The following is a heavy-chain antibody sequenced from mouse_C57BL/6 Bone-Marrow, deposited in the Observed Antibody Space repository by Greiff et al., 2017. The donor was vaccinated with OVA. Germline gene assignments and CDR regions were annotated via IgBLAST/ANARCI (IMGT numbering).Heavy chain of an antibody. CDR1: GFTFSDYG. CDR3: ARGYGYWYFDV. D-gene: IGHD1-1*01. CDR2: ISSGSSTI. V-gene: IGHV5-17*01. J-gene: IGHJ1*03. Sequence: VQLKESGGGLVKPGGSLKLSCAASGFTFSDYGMHWVRQAPEKGLEWVAYISSGSSTIYYADTVKGGFTISRDNAKNTLFLQMTSLRSEDTAMYDCARGYGYWYFDVWGTGTTVTVSS.